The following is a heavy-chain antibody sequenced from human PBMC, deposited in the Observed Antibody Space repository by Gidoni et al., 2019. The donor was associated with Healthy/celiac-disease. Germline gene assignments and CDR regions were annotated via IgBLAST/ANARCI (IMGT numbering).Heavy chain of an antibody. D-gene: IGHD2-15*01. CDR2: INPNSGGT. V-gene: IGHV1-2*02. J-gene: IGHJ4*02. CDR1: GYTFTGYY. Sequence: QVQLVQSGAEVKKPGASVKVSCKASGYTFTGYYMHWVRQAPGQGLDGMGWINPNSGGTNYAQKFQGRVTMTRDTSISTAYMELSRLRSDDTAVYYCARVVVVAATHFDYWGQGTLVTVSS. CDR3: ARVVVVAATHFDY.